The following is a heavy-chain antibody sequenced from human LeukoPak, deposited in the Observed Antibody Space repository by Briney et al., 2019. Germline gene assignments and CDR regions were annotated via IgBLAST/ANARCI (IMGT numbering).Heavy chain of an antibody. Sequence: GGSLRLSCAASGFTFSSYNMNWVRQAPGKGLEWVSYISSSSSTIYYADSVKGRFTISRDNAKNSLYLQMNSLRADDTAVYYCARADSSGWPNYYYYMDVWGKGTTVTVSS. V-gene: IGHV3-48*01. CDR1: GFTFSSYN. J-gene: IGHJ6*03. CDR3: ARADSSGWPNYYYYMDV. CDR2: ISSSSSTI. D-gene: IGHD6-19*01.